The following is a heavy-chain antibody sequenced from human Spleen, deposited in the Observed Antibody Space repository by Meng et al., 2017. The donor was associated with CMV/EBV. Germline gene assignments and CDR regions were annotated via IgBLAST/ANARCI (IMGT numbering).Heavy chain of an antibody. Sequence: SETLSLTCTVSGASVSSGSYYWSWLRQPPGKGLEWIGYISYIGSTNYNPSLKSRVSISVDTSKNQFSLKLRSVTTADTAVYYCASPYSGSYWGQGTLVTVSS. CDR2: ISYIGST. V-gene: IGHV4-61*01. CDR1: GASVSSGSYY. D-gene: IGHD1-26*01. J-gene: IGHJ4*02. CDR3: ASPYSGSY.